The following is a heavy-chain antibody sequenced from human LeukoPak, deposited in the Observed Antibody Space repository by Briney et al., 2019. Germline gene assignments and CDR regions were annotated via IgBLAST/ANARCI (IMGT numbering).Heavy chain of an antibody. CDR1: GFNLSSYE. D-gene: IGHD2-15*01. Sequence: AGGSLRHSCAASGFNLSSYEMNWVRQAPGKGLEWVSYISSSGSIVYYADSVKGRFTISGDNAKNSLYLQMNSLRAEDTAVYYCVLSWFYDMDVWGQGTTVTVSS. CDR2: ISSSGSIV. CDR3: VLSWFYDMDV. V-gene: IGHV3-48*03. J-gene: IGHJ6*02.